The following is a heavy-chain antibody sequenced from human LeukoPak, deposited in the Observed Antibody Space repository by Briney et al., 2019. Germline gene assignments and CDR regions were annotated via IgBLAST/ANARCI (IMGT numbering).Heavy chain of an antibody. Sequence: SETLSLTCTVSGGSISSSSYYWGWLRQPPGKGLEWIGSIYYSGSTYYNPSLKSRVTISVDTSKNQFSLKLSSVTAADTAVYYCARHLAGATTGTMDWFDPWGQGTLVTVSS. J-gene: IGHJ5*02. CDR3: ARHLAGATTGTMDWFDP. V-gene: IGHV4-39*01. CDR1: GGSISSSSYY. CDR2: IYYSGST. D-gene: IGHD4-11*01.